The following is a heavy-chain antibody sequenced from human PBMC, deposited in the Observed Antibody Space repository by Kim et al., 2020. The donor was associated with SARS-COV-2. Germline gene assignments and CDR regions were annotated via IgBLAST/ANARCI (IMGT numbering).Heavy chain of an antibody. J-gene: IGHJ5*02. V-gene: IGHV1-69*04. D-gene: IGHD2-2*03. Sequence: SVKVSCKASGGTFSSYAISWVRQAPGQGLEWMGRIIPILGIANYAQKFQGRVTITADKSTSTAYMELSSLRSEDTAVYYCARDLLDIVVVPAAMVGPNWFDPWGQGTLVTVSS. CDR3: ARDLLDIVVVPAAMVGPNWFDP. CDR1: GGTFSSYA. CDR2: IIPILGIA.